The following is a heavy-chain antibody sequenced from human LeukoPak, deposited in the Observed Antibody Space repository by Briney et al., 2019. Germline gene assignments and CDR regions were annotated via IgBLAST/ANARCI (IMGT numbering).Heavy chain of an antibody. D-gene: IGHD3-22*01. CDR2: MKLNSGNT. CDR3: AKDNYYDSSGYFGVWDYYMDV. J-gene: IGHJ6*03. Sequence: ASVKVSCKASGYTFTIYGINWVRQAPGQGLEWMGWMKLNSGNTRYAQKFQGRVTMTRNTSISTAYMELSSLRSEDTAVYYCAKDNYYDSSGYFGVWDYYMDVWGKGTTVTVSS. CDR1: GYTFTIYG. V-gene: IGHV1-8*02.